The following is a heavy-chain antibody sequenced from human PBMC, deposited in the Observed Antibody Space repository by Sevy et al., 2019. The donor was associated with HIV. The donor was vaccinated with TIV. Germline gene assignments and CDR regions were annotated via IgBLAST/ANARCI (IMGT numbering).Heavy chain of an antibody. CDR2: ISSSGSTI. Sequence: WGSLRLSCAASGFTFSDYYMSWIRQAPGKGLEWVSYISSSGSTIYYADSVKGRFTISRDNAKNSLYLQMNSLRAEDTAVYYCARDVDSSSPAIDYWGQGTLVTVSS. D-gene: IGHD6-6*01. CDR3: ARDVDSSSPAIDY. V-gene: IGHV3-11*01. J-gene: IGHJ4*02. CDR1: GFTFSDYY.